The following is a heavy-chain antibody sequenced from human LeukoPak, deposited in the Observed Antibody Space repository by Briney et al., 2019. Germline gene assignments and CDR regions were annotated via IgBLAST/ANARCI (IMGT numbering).Heavy chain of an antibody. CDR3: AREDTFFFDY. D-gene: IGHD2/OR15-2a*01. CDR2: ISYDGSNK. CDR1: GFTFSSYA. Sequence: PGGSLRLSCAASGFTFSSYAMHWVRQAPGKGLEWVAVISYDGSNKYYADSVKGRFTNSRDNSKNTLYLQMNSLRAEDTAVYYCAREDTFFFDYWGQGTLVTVSS. J-gene: IGHJ4*02. V-gene: IGHV3-30*01.